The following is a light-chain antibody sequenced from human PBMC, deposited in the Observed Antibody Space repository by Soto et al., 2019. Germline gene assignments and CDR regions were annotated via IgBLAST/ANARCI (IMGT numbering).Light chain of an antibody. CDR3: SSYTSGSTWV. CDR2: EVS. J-gene: IGLJ3*02. CDR1: SSDVGAYNY. V-gene: IGLV2-14*01. Sequence: QSVLTQPASVSGSPGQSITISCTGTSSDVGAYNYVSWYQQYPGKAPKLMIYEVSNRPSGVSNRFSGSKSGNTASLTISGLQAEDEGDYYCSSYTSGSTWVFGGGTKLTVL.